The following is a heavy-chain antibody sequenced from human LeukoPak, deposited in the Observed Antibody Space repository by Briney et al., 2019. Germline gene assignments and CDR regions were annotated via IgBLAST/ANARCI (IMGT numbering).Heavy chain of an antibody. J-gene: IGHJ6*02. CDR2: IIPILGIA. CDR3: ARVVTVVVTAASSIILHGMDV. Sequence: ASVKVSCKASRGTLSSYAISWVRQAPGHGREWVGRIIPILGIANYAQKIQGRVTITEDKSTSTDYMELSSLRSEDTAVYYCARVVTVVVTAASSIILHGMDVWGQGTTVTVSS. V-gene: IGHV1-69*04. CDR1: RGTLSSYA. D-gene: IGHD2-2*01.